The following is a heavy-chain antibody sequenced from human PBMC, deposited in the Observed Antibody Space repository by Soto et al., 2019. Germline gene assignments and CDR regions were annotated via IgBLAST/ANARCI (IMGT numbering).Heavy chain of an antibody. J-gene: IGHJ6*03. V-gene: IGHV1-18*01. D-gene: IGHD2-15*01. CDR3: ARDIVVVVAASLIDYYYMDV. Sequence: GASVKVSCKASGYTFTSYGISWVRQAPGQGLEWMGWISAYNGNTNYAQKLQGRVTMTTDTSTSTAYMELRSLRSDDTAVYYCARDIVVVVAASLIDYYYMDVWGKGTTVTVSS. CDR1: GYTFTSYG. CDR2: ISAYNGNT.